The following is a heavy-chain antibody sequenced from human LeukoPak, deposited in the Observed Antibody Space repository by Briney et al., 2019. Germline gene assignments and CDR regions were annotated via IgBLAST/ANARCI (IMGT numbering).Heavy chain of an antibody. J-gene: IGHJ4*02. CDR2: INHSGST. CDR1: GGSFSGYY. D-gene: IGHD3-3*01. V-gene: IGHV4-34*01. Sequence: SETLSLTCAVYGGSFSGYYWSWIRQPPGKGLEWIGEINHSGSTNYNPSLKSRVTISVDTSKNQFSLKLSSVTAADTAVYYCANRYYDFWSGFVVYWGQGTLVTVSS. CDR3: ANRYYDFWSGFVVY.